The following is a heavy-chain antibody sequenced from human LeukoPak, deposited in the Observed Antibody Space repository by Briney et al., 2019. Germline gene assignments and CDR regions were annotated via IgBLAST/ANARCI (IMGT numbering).Heavy chain of an antibody. CDR3: ARSGPTDF. Sequence: PGGSLRLSCAASGFTFTDYYMSWIRQAPGKGLEWISYIRSDGTPMYYSDSVKGRFTISRDNAKSSVYLQMNSLRVEDTAVYYCARSGPTDFWGRGTLVTVSS. J-gene: IGHJ2*01. CDR1: GFTFTDYY. D-gene: IGHD6-25*01. V-gene: IGHV3-11*01. CDR2: IRSDGTPM.